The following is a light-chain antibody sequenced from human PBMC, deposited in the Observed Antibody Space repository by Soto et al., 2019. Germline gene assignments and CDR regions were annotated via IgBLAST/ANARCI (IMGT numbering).Light chain of an antibody. V-gene: IGLV1-44*01. CDR1: SSNIGSHT. Sequence: QSVLTQPPSASGTPGQRVTISCSGSSSNIGSHTVNWYQQLPETAPKLLIYSINQRPSGVPDRFSGSKSGTSASLAISGLQSEDEDDYYCAAWDDRLNGKVFGTGTKLTVL. J-gene: IGLJ1*01. CDR2: SIN. CDR3: AAWDDRLNGKV.